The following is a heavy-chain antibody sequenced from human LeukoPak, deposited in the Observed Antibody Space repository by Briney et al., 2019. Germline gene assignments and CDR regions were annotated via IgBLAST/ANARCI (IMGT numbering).Heavy chain of an antibody. J-gene: IGHJ4*02. CDR3: ARGVEYSSSSRLDY. CDR2: SIPIFGTA. D-gene: IGHD6-6*01. V-gene: IGHV1-69*06. Sequence: SSVKVSCKASGGTFSSYAISWVRQAPAQGLEWMGGSIPIFGTANYAQKFQGRATITADKSTSTAYMELSSLRSEDTAVYYCARGVEYSSSSRLDYWGQGTLVTVSS. CDR1: GGTFSSYA.